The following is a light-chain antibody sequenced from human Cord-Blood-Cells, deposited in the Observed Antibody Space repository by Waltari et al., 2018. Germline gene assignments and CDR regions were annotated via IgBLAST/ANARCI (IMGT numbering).Light chain of an antibody. CDR3: NSRDSSGNHV. V-gene: IGLV3-19*01. CDR1: SLRSYY. J-gene: IGLJ1*01. CDR2: GKN. Sequence: SSELTQDPAVSVALGQTVRITCQGDSLRSYYASWYQQKPGQAPVLVSYGKNNRPSGFPDRFSGSSSGNTASLTITGAQAEDEADYYCNSRDSSGNHVFGTGSKVTVL.